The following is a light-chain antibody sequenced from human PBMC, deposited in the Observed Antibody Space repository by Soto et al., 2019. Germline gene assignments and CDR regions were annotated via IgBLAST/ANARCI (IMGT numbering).Light chain of an antibody. CDR1: QSVSSD. V-gene: IGKV3-11*01. CDR2: DAS. Sequence: EIVLTQSPATLSVSPGERATLSCRASQSVSSDLAWYQQKPGQAPRLLIYDASNRATGIPARFSGSGSGTDFTLTISSLEPEDCAVYYCQQRGNWPTFGQGTRLEIK. J-gene: IGKJ5*01. CDR3: QQRGNWPT.